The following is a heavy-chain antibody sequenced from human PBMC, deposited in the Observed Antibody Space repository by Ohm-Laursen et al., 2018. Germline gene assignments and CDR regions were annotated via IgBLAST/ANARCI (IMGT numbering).Heavy chain of an antibody. CDR1: GGSFSGYY. CDR3: AWGYEQYCSGGSCFLTDY. CDR2: INHSGST. V-gene: IGHV4-34*01. J-gene: IGHJ4*02. Sequence: SDTLSLTCAVYGGSFSGYYWSWIRQPPGKGLEWIGEINHSGSTNYNPSLKSRVTISVDTSKNQFSLKLSSVTAADTAVYYCAWGYEQYCSGGSCFLTDYWGQGTLVTVSS. D-gene: IGHD2-15*01.